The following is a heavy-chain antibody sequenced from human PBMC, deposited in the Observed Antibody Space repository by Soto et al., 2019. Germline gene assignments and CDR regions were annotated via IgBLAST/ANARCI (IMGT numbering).Heavy chain of an antibody. Sequence: KSSETLSLTCTVSGGCINSYYWSWIRQPPGKGLEWIGYIYYSGSTNYNPSLKSRVTISVDTSKNQFSLKLSSVTAADTAVYYCARRYGGNFDYWGQGTLVTVSS. CDR2: IYYSGST. D-gene: IGHD1-26*01. CDR1: GGCINSYY. J-gene: IGHJ4*02. V-gene: IGHV4-59*01. CDR3: ARRYGGNFDY.